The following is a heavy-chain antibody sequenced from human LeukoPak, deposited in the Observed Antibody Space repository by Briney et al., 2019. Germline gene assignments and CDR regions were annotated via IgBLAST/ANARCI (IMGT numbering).Heavy chain of an antibody. CDR3: ASGVVVPAAMSNWFDP. D-gene: IGHD2-2*01. CDR1: GGSFSGYY. V-gene: IGHV4-34*01. CDR2: INHSGST. Sequence: SETLSLTCAVYGGSFSGYYWSWIRQPPGKGREWIGEINHSGSTNYNPSLKSRVTISVDTSKNQFSLKLSSVTAADTAVYYCASGVVVPAAMSNWFDPWGQGTLVTVSS. J-gene: IGHJ5*02.